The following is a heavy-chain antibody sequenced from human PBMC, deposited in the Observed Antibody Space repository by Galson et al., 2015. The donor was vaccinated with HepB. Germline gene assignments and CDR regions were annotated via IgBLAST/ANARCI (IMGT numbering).Heavy chain of an antibody. Sequence: CAASGFPFSYYAMTWVRQAPGKGLEWVSAITPSGDNTYSADSLKGRFTISRDNSNNMLYLQMNSLRAEDAGLYFCAKGYGLFDSWGQGILVTVSS. D-gene: IGHD5-18*01. J-gene: IGHJ5*01. V-gene: IGHV3-23*01. CDR3: AKGYGLFDS. CDR2: ITPSGDNT. CDR1: GFPFSYYA.